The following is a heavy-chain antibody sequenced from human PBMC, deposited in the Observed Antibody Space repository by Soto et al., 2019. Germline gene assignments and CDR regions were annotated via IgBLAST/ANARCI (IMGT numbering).Heavy chain of an antibody. Sequence: QVQLVQSGAEVKKPGASVRVSCKASGYTFTSNYIHWVRQAPGIGLEWMALIKPGGSYTTYAQKFQGRVTLTSDTSTSAVYMELSSLRSDDTAVYYCARGGSISNLHGWFDPWGQGTQVTVSS. J-gene: IGHJ5*02. CDR1: GYTFTSNY. V-gene: IGHV1-46*01. D-gene: IGHD4-4*01. CDR3: ARGGSISNLHGWFDP. CDR2: IKPGGSYT.